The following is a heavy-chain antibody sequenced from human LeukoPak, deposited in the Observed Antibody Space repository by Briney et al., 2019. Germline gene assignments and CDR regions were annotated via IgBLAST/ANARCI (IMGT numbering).Heavy chain of an antibody. CDR3: ARAIPSHSYCSSTSCYPAGFDY. V-gene: IGHV1-2*02. CDR1: GYTFTGYY. Sequence: AASVKVSCKASGYTFTGYYMHWVRQAPGQVLAWMGWINPNSGGTNYAQKFQGRVTMTRDTSISTAYMELSRLRSDDTAVYYCARAIPSHSYCSSTSCYPAGFDYWGQGTLVTVSS. J-gene: IGHJ4*02. D-gene: IGHD2-2*01. CDR2: INPNSGGT.